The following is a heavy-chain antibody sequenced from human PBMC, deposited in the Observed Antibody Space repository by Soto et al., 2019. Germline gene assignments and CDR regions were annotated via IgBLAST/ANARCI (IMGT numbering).Heavy chain of an antibody. CDR1: GFTFSSYA. V-gene: IGHV3-23*01. Sequence: EVQLLESGGGLVQPGGSLRLSCAASGFTFSSYAMSWVRQAPGKGLEWVSAISGSGGSTYYADSVKGRFTISRDNSKNTLYMQMNRLRAEDTAVYYCAKTLGWKDYYYYYMDVWGKGTTVTVSS. CDR2: ISGSGGST. CDR3: AKTLGWKDYYYYYMDV. D-gene: IGHD1-1*01. J-gene: IGHJ6*03.